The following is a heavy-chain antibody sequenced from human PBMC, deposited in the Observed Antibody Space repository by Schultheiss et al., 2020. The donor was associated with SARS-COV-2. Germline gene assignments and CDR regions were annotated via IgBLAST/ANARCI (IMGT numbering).Heavy chain of an antibody. V-gene: IGHV3-23*01. J-gene: IGHJ3*02. Sequence: GGSLRLSCAASGFTFRSYAMSWVRQAPGKGLEWVSAISGSGGSTYYADSVKGRFTISRDNSKNTLYLQMNSLRAEDTAVYYCARDPPNSYSSGWIDAFDIWGQGTMVTVSS. D-gene: IGHD6-19*01. CDR3: ARDPPNSYSSGWIDAFDI. CDR1: GFTFRSYA. CDR2: ISGSGGST.